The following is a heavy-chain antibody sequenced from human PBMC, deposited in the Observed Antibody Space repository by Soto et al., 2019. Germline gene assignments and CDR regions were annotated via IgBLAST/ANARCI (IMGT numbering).Heavy chain of an antibody. CDR1: GYSFTSYW. V-gene: IGHV5-51*01. CDR3: ARIRFLEWSYYYGMDV. D-gene: IGHD3-3*01. CDR2: IYPGDSDT. J-gene: IGHJ6*02. Sequence: GESLKISCKGSGYSFTSYWIGWVRQMPGKGLEWMGIIYPGDSDTRYSPSFQGQVTISADKSISTAYLQWSGLKASDTAMYYCARIRFLEWSYYYGMDVWGQGTTVTVSS.